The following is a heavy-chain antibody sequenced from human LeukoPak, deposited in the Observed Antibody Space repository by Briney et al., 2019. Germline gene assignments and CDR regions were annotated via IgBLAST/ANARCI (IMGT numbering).Heavy chain of an antibody. Sequence: GGSLRLSCAASGFTVSSKYMSWVRQAPGKGLEWVSVIYSGGSTYYADSVKGRFTISRDNSKNTLYLQMNSLRAEDTAVYYCATGPVGGSGYPNLRYWGQGTLVTVSS. CDR2: IYSGGST. J-gene: IGHJ4*02. D-gene: IGHD3-22*01. V-gene: IGHV3-66*01. CDR1: GFTVSSKY. CDR3: ATGPVGGSGYPNLRY.